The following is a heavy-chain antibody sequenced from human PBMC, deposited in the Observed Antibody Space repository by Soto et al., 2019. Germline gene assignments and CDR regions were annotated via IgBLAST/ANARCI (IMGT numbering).Heavy chain of an antibody. D-gene: IGHD6-13*01. Sequence: PGESLKISCRVSGDRLTGYWITWLRQMPWKGLEWMGRIDPSDSYTNYNPSLQGHVTFSVDKAINTAFLQWSSLEASDGAMYYCARQGIAAAGNPFDSWGQGTLVTVSS. CDR1: GDRLTGYW. V-gene: IGHV5-10-1*01. CDR3: ARQGIAAAGNPFDS. CDR2: IDPSDSYT. J-gene: IGHJ4*02.